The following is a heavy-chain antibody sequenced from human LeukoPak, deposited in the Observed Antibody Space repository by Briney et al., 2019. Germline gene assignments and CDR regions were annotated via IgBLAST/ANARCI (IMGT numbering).Heavy chain of an antibody. CDR3: ARDLHDILTGYPVRYYYGMDV. CDR1: GFTFSSYN. J-gene: IGHJ6*02. CDR2: ISSSSSYI. V-gene: IGHV3-21*01. D-gene: IGHD3-9*01. Sequence: GGSLRLSCAASGFTFSSYNMNWVRQAPGKGLEWVSSISSSSSYIYYADSVKGRFTISRDNAKNSLYLQMNSLRAEDTAVYYCARDLHDILTGYPVRYYYGMDVWGQGTTVTVSS.